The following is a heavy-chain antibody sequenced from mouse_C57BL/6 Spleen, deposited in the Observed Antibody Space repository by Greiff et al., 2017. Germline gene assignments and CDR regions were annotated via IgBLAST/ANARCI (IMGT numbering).Heavy chain of an antibody. Sequence: EVQLQQSGPELVKPGASVKMSCKASGYTFTDYNMHWVKQSHGKSLEWIGYINPNNGGTSYNQKFKGKATLTVNKSSSTAYMELRSLTSEDSAVYYCARDLYYGSSYWFAYWGQGTLVTVSA. CDR1: GYTFTDYN. CDR2: INPNNGGT. V-gene: IGHV1-22*01. D-gene: IGHD1-1*01. J-gene: IGHJ3*01. CDR3: ARDLYYGSSYWFAY.